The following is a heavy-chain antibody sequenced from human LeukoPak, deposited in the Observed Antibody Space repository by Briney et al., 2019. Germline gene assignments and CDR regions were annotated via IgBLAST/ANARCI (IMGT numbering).Heavy chain of an antibody. Sequence: GGSLRLSCAASGFTFSSYAMSWVRQAPGKGLEWVSAISGSGGSTYYADSVKGRFTISRDNSKNTLYLQMNSLGAEDTAVYYCAKFGSWYYSPYYFDYWGHGTLVTVSS. D-gene: IGHD3-10*01. J-gene: IGHJ4*01. V-gene: IGHV3-23*01. CDR1: GFTFSSYA. CDR3: AKFGSWYYSPYYFDY. CDR2: ISGSGGST.